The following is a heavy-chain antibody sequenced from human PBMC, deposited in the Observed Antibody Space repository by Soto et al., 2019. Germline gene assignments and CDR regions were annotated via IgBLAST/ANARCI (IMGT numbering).Heavy chain of an antibody. CDR2: ISGSGGST. CDR3: AKDWRGPAAAISYYYYYYMDV. D-gene: IGHD2-2*01. CDR1: GFTFSSYA. V-gene: IGHV3-23*01. J-gene: IGHJ6*03. Sequence: GGSLRLSCAASGFTFSSYAMSWVRQAPGKGLEWVSAISGSGGSTYYADSVKGRFTISRDNSKNRLYLQMNSLRAEDTAVYYCAKDWRGPAAAISYYYYYYMDVWGKGTTVTVSS.